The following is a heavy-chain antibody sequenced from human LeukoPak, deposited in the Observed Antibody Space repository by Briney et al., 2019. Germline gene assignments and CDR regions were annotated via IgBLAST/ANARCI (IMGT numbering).Heavy chain of an antibody. CDR1: GFTFSSYA. V-gene: IGHV3-30-3*01. Sequence: PGRSLRLSCAASGFTFSSYAMHWVRQAPGKGLEWVAVISYDGSNKYYADSVKGRFTISRDNSKNTLYLQMNSLRAEDTAVYYCARECIAAACFDYWGQGTLVTVSS. D-gene: IGHD6-13*01. CDR2: ISYDGSNK. J-gene: IGHJ4*02. CDR3: ARECIAAACFDY.